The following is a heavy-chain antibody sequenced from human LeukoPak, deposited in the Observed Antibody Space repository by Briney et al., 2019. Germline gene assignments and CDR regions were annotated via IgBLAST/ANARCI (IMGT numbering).Heavy chain of an antibody. Sequence: RTSETLSLTCTVSGGSISSSSYYWGWIRQPPGKGLEWIGSIYYSGSTYYNPSLKSRVTISVDTSKNQFSLKLSSVTAADTAVYYCARRSHLPVAMQEHAFDVWGQGTMVTVSS. CDR1: GGSISSSSYY. J-gene: IGHJ3*01. V-gene: IGHV4-39*01. D-gene: IGHD2-2*01. CDR3: ARRSHLPVAMQEHAFDV. CDR2: IYYSGST.